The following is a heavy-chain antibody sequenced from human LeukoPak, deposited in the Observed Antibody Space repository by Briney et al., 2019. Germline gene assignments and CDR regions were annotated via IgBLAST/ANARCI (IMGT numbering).Heavy chain of an antibody. V-gene: IGHV3-23*01. D-gene: IGHD2-8*01. CDR1: GFTFSTYA. CDR3: AKDGRGYAIFHY. Sequence: PGGSLRLSCAASGFTFSTYAMSWVRQAPGKGLEWVSTISGGGGSTYYADSVRGRFTISRDNSKNTLYLQVNSLRAEDTAVYYCAKDGRGYAIFHYWGQGTLVTVSS. CDR2: ISGGGGST. J-gene: IGHJ4*02.